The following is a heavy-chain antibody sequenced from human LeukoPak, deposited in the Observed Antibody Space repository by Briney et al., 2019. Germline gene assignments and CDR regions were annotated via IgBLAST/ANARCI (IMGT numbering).Heavy chain of an antibody. V-gene: IGHV3-21*01. D-gene: IGHD3-16*01. Sequence: PGGSLRHSCAASGFTFSSYSMNWVRQAPGKGLEWVSSISSSSSYIYYADSVKGRFTISRDNAKNSLYLQMNSLRAEDTAVYYCASEVYYDYVWGSYRLHWGQGTLVTVSS. CDR2: ISSSSSYI. J-gene: IGHJ4*02. CDR3: ASEVYYDYVWGSYRLH. CDR1: GFTFSSYS.